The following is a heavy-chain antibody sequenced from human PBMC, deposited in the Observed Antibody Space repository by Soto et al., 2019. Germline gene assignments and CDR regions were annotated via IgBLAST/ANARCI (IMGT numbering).Heavy chain of an antibody. CDR3: ARETYDYDSSGYYLDY. D-gene: IGHD3-22*01. CDR1: GGTFSSYA. V-gene: IGHV1-69*01. CDR2: IIPIFGTA. Sequence: QVQLVQSGAEVKKPGSSVKVSCKASGGTFSSYAISWVRQAPGQGLEWMGGIIPIFGTANYAEKFQGRVTITADESTSTAYMELSSLRSEDTAVYYFARETYDYDSSGYYLDYWGQGTLVTVSS. J-gene: IGHJ4*02.